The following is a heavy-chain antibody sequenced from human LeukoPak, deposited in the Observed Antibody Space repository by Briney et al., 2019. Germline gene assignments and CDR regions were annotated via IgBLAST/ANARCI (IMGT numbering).Heavy chain of an antibody. Sequence: SETLSLTCTVSGGSISTYYWSWIRQPPGKGLDWIGYIYYSGSTNYNPSLKSRVTISVDTSKNQFSLDLSSVTAADTAVYYCARGSSSGYYVHFDYWGQGALVTVSS. CDR3: ARGSSSGYYVHFDY. D-gene: IGHD3-22*01. CDR2: IYYSGST. V-gene: IGHV4-59*01. J-gene: IGHJ4*02. CDR1: GGSISTYY.